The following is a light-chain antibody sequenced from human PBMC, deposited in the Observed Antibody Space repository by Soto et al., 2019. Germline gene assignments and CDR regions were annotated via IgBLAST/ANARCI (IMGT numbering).Light chain of an antibody. CDR2: DAS. Sequence: EIVLTQSPATLSLSPGERATLSCRASQSVSSYLAWYQQKPGQAPRLLIYDASNRATGIPARFSGSGSGTDFTLTISSLEPDAFAVYYCQQRSNPVTFGQGNKVEIK. CDR1: QSVSSY. J-gene: IGKJ1*01. CDR3: QQRSNPVT. V-gene: IGKV3-11*01.